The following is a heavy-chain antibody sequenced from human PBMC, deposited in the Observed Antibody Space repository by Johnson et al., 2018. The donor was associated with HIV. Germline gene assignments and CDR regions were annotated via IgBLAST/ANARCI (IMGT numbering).Heavy chain of an antibody. J-gene: IGHJ3*02. V-gene: IGHV3-30-3*01. CDR1: GFTFSSYD. D-gene: IGHD5/OR15-5a*01. CDR2: ISYDGSNK. CDR3: ARGVLAFDI. Sequence: QVQLVESGGGVVQPGRSLRVSCGASGFTFSSYDMHWVRQAPGKGLEWVAVISYDGSNKYYADSVKGRFTISRDNAKNSLYLQMNSLRAGDTAVYYCARGVLAFDIWGQGTMVTVSS.